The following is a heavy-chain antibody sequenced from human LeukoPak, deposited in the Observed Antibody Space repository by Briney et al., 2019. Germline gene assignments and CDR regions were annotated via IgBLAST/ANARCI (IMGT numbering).Heavy chain of an antibody. J-gene: IGHJ3*02. CDR2: NSGSGDST. Sequence: GGSLRLSCAASGFTFSSYAMSWVRQAPGKGLEWVSANSGSGDSTYYADSVKGRFTISRDNSKNTLYLQMNSLRAEDTAVYYCAKPCRSGLSPFDAFDIWGQGTMVTVSS. V-gene: IGHV3-23*01. D-gene: IGHD6-19*01. CDR3: AKPCRSGLSPFDAFDI. CDR1: GFTFSSYA.